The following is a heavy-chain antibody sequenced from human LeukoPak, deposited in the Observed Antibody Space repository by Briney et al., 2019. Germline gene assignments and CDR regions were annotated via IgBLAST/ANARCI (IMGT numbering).Heavy chain of an antibody. CDR2: IYYSGST. CDR3: ARPLSNYAWFDP. J-gene: IGHJ5*02. Sequence: PSETLSLTCTVSGGSISSYYWGWIRQPPGKGLEWIGSIYYSGSTYYNPSLKSRVTISVDTSKNQFSLKLSSVTAADTAVYYCARPLSNYAWFDPWGQGTLVTVSS. V-gene: IGHV4-39*01. D-gene: IGHD4-11*01. CDR1: GGSISSYY.